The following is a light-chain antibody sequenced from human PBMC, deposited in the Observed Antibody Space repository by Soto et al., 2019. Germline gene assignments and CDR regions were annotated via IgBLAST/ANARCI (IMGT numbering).Light chain of an antibody. Sequence: EIVLTQSPGTLSLSPGERATLSCRASQSVSSSYLAWYQQKPGQAPRLLIYGASSRATGIPDRFSGSGSGTDFTLTISRLEPEDFAVYYCQQDDTFGQGTKVEIK. CDR2: GAS. J-gene: IGKJ1*01. CDR3: QQDDT. V-gene: IGKV3-20*01. CDR1: QSVSSSY.